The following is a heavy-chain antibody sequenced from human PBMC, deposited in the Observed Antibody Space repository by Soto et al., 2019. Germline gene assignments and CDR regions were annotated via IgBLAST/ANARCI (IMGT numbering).Heavy chain of an antibody. CDR1: GGTFRNYP. V-gene: IGHV1-69*02. CDR2: IFPLTDIP. J-gene: IGHJ4*02. CDR3: ARGPLVVLNYFES. Sequence: QVQLEQSGTEVKKPGSSVKVSCKASGGTFRNYPINWVRQAPGQGLEWMGSIFPLTDIPDYAQNFQARLTISADKSTSTAYMELSSQTSDDTAMYFCARGPLVVLNYFESWGQGTLVTVSS.